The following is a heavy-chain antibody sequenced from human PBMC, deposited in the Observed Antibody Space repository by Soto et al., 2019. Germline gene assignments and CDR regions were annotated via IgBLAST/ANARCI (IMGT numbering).Heavy chain of an antibody. CDR1: GFTFSGSA. Sequence: EVPLVESGGGLVQPGGSLKLSCAASGFTFSGSAMHWVRQASGKGLEWVGRIRSKTNSYATAYAASVKGRFTISRDDSKNTAYLQMNSLKSEDTAVYYCTAGTAMTRYGMDVWGQGTTVTVSS. CDR2: IRSKTNSYAT. CDR3: TAGTAMTRYGMDV. D-gene: IGHD5-18*01. J-gene: IGHJ6*02. V-gene: IGHV3-73*02.